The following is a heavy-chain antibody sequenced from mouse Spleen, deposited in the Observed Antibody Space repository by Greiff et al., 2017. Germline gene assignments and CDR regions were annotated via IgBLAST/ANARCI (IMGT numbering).Heavy chain of an antibody. V-gene: IGHV1-26*01. CDR1: GYTFTDYY. CDR3: ARGGYDVDY. D-gene: IGHD2-2*01. Sequence: EVQLQQSGPELVKPGASVKISCKASGYTFTDYYMNWVKQSHGKSLEWIGDINPNNGGTSYNQKFKGKATLTVDKSSSTAYMELRSLTSEDSAVYYCARGGYDVDYWGQGTTLTVSS. J-gene: IGHJ2*01. CDR2: INPNNGGT.